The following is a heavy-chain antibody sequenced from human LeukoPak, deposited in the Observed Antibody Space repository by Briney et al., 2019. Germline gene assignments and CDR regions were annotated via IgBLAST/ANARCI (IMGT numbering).Heavy chain of an antibody. CDR1: GYTFTGYY. J-gene: IGHJ4*02. CDR3: AATKRYSSSWYGTLDY. Sequence: ASVKVSCKASGYTFTGYYMHWVRQAPGQGLEWMGWINPNSGGTNYAQKFQGRVTMTRDTSISTAYMELSRLRSDDTAVYYCAATKRYSSSWYGTLDYRGQGTLVTVSS. V-gene: IGHV1-2*02. D-gene: IGHD6-13*01. CDR2: INPNSGGT.